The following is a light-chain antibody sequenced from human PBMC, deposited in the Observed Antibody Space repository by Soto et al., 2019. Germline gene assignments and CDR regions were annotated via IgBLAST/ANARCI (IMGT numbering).Light chain of an antibody. J-gene: IGLJ1*01. CDR2: EVS. V-gene: IGLV2-14*01. CDR1: SSDVGDSRY. CDR3: NSYTSSSTYV. Sequence: QSVLTQPASVSGSPGQSITISCTGTSSDVGDSRYVSWYQHHPGKVPKLMIFEVSYRPSGVSNRFSGSKSDNTASLTISSLQAEDEADYYCNSYTSSSTYVFGTGTKVTVL.